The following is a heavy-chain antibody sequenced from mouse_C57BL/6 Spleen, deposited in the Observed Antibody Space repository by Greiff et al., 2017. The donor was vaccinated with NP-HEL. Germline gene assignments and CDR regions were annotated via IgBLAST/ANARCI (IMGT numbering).Heavy chain of an antibody. V-gene: IGHV1-76*01. D-gene: IGHD1-1*01. CDR2: IYPVMVNS. Sequence: QVQLKESGAELVRPGAEGKRGGRACLSAHTYYYINCVNHRPGQVLEWIARIYPVMVNSYYNEKFKGKATLTAEKSSSTAYMQLSSLTSEDSAVYFCARYGRGSTHFDYWGQGTTLTVSS. CDR3: ARYGRGSTHFDY. CDR1: LSAHTYYY. J-gene: IGHJ2*01.